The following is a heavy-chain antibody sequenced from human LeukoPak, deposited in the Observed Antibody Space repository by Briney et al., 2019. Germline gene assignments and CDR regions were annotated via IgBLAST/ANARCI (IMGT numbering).Heavy chain of an antibody. Sequence: PSETLSLTCTVSGGSISSYYWSWIRQPPGKGLEWIGYIYYSGSTNYNPSLKSRVTISVDTSKNQFSLKLSSVTAADTAVYYCARGRRIAAAGTSYYFDYWGQGTLVTVSS. CDR1: GGSISSYY. J-gene: IGHJ4*02. D-gene: IGHD6-13*01. CDR3: ARGRRIAAAGTSYYFDY. V-gene: IGHV4-59*12. CDR2: IYYSGST.